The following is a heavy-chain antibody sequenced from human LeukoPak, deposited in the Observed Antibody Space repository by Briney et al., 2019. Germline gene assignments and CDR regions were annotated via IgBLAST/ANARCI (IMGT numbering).Heavy chain of an antibody. CDR1: GFTFSSYS. V-gene: IGHV3-21*01. Sequence: GGSLRLSCAASGFTFSSYSMNWVRQAPGKGLGWVSSISSSSSYIYYADSVKGRFTISRDNAKNSLYLQMNSLRAEDTAVYYCARGPGDAFDIWGQGTMVTVSS. CDR2: ISSSSSYI. J-gene: IGHJ3*02. CDR3: ARGPGDAFDI.